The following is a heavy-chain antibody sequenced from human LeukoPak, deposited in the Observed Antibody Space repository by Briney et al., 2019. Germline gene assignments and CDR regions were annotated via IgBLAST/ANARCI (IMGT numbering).Heavy chain of an antibody. CDR1: GYTFTVYY. J-gene: IGHJ5*02. D-gene: IGHD3-10*01. Sequence: ASVNVSCKASGYTFTVYYMHWVRQAPGQGLEWMGWINPNSGGTNYAQKFQGRVTMTRDTSISTAYMELSRLRSDDTAVYYCARGVRTYYYGSGSLGPFDPWGQGTLVTVSS. CDR3: ARGVRTYYYGSGSLGPFDP. CDR2: INPNSGGT. V-gene: IGHV1-2*02.